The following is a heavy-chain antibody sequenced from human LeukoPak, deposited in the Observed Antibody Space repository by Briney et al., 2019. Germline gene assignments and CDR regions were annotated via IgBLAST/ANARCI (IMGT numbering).Heavy chain of an antibody. V-gene: IGHV3-43*02. CDR2: SGNDGST. CDR1: GLTFYDQA. D-gene: IGHD3-3*01. J-gene: IGHJ4*02. Sequence: GGSLRLSCAAPGLTFYDQAMHWVRQAPGTGLEWVSLSGNDGSTYYADSVKGRFTISRDNAKNSLYLQMNSLRAEDTAVYYCARGSTIFGVVTTFDYWGQGTLVTVSS. CDR3: ARGSTIFGVVTTFDY.